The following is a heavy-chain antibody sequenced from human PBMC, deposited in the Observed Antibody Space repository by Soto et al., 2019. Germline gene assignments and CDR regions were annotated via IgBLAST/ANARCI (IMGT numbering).Heavy chain of an antibody. D-gene: IGHD6-19*01. CDR2: NVVGSGNT. CDR3: AARGGEVAGAFAF. CDR1: GFTFTSSA. Sequence: ASVKVSCKASGFTFTSSAVQWVRQARGQNLEWIGWNVVGSGNTNYAQKFQERVTITRDMSTSTAYMELSSLRSEDTAVYYCAARGGEVAGAFAFWGQGTLDTVSS. V-gene: IGHV1-58*01. J-gene: IGHJ4*02.